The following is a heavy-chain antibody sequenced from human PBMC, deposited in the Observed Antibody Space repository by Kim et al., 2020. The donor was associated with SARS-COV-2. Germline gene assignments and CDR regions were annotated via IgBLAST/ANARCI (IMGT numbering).Heavy chain of an antibody. Sequence: GGSLRLSCAASGFTFSDYYMSWIRQAPGKGLEWVSYISSSGSTIYYADSVKGRFTISRDNAKNSLYLQMNSLRAEDTAVYYCARGSPKGWLQRYYYYGMDVWGQGTTVTVSS. CDR3: ARGSPKGWLQRYYYYGMDV. V-gene: IGHV3-11*04. J-gene: IGHJ6*02. CDR2: ISSSGSTI. CDR1: GFTFSDYY. D-gene: IGHD5-12*01.